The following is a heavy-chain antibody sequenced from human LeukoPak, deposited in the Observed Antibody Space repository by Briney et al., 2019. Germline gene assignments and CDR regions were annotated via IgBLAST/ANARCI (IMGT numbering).Heavy chain of an antibody. CDR3: AKDRSDYSNYALGVLDY. CDR2: IGYDGSNK. CDR1: GLTLGTYD. V-gene: IGHV3-30*02. Sequence: AGGSLGPSWAGPGLTLGTYDMPWVRQAPGKGRGGWAFIGYDGSNKYYADSVKGRFTISRDNSKNTLYLQMNSLRAEDTAVYYCAKDRSDYSNYALGVLDYWGQGTLVTVSS. D-gene: IGHD4-11*01. J-gene: IGHJ4*02.